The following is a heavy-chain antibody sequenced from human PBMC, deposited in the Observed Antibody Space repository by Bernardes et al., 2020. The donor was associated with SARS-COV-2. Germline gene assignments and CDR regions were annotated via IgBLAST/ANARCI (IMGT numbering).Heavy chain of an antibody. D-gene: IGHD6-19*01. CDR1: GFTLGTYY. CDR2: INSDGTST. Sequence: GGSLRLSCAPSGFTLGTYYMHWVRQVPGKGLVWVSRINSDGTSTDYAASVRGRFTISRDNAKNTLYLQMNSLSVEDTAVYYCARVVLRGHWLIDYWGQGTLVTVSS. V-gene: IGHV3-74*01. CDR3: ARVVLRGHWLIDY. J-gene: IGHJ4*02.